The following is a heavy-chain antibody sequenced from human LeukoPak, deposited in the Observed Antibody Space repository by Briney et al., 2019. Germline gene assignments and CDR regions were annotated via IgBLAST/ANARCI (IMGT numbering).Heavy chain of an antibody. CDR2: MYYTGIT. CDR3: ARESSGTTLVTLAAFDI. Sequence: SETLSLTCTVSGGSISSSSYYWGWIRQTPGKGLEWIGTMYYTGITHYNPSLKSRVTISVDTSKNQFSLKLSSVTAADTAVYYCARESSGTTLVTLAAFDIWGQGTMVTVSS. J-gene: IGHJ3*02. V-gene: IGHV4-39*07. D-gene: IGHD4-23*01. CDR1: GGSISSSSYY.